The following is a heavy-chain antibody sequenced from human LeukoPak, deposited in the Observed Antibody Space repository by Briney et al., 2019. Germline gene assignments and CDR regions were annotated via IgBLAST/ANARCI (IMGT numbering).Heavy chain of an antibody. CDR2: ISGSGRTI. D-gene: IGHD5-18*01. V-gene: IGHV3-23*01. CDR1: GFILNNHA. J-gene: IGHJ4*02. Sequence: GGSLRLSCAASGFILNNHAMTWVRQAPGKGLQWISVISGSGRTIEYEDSVKGRFTISRDNSKNTVSLQMNNLRVEDTAIYYCAKNVMVKSYIDYWGQGTPRTLSS. CDR3: AKNVMVKSYIDY.